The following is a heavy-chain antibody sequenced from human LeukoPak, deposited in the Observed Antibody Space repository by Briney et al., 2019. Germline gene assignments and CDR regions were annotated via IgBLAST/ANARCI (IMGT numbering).Heavy chain of an antibody. CDR3: AEGSNYGDSSF. Sequence: GGSLRLSCAASGLTFSSYWMSWVRQAPGRGLEWVANIKQDGSERYYVDSVKGRFTISRDNAKKSLYLQMNSLRGEDTAIYYCAEGSNYGDSSFWGQGTLVTVSS. V-gene: IGHV3-7*01. CDR2: IKQDGSER. J-gene: IGHJ4*02. CDR1: GLTFSSYW. D-gene: IGHD4-17*01.